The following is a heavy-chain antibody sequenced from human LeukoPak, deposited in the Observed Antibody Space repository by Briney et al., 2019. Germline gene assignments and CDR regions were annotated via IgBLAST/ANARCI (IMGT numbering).Heavy chain of an antibody. V-gene: IGHV3-48*01. D-gene: IGHD4-17*01. CDR2: ISSSSSTI. CDR1: GFTFSSYS. J-gene: IGHJ4*02. CDR3: AKEGSYGDFDY. Sequence: GGSLRLSCAASGFTFSSYSMNWVRQAPGKGLEWVSYISSSSSTIYYADSVKGRFTISRDNSKNTLYLQLNSLRSEDTAVYYCAKEGSYGDFDYWGQGTLVTVSS.